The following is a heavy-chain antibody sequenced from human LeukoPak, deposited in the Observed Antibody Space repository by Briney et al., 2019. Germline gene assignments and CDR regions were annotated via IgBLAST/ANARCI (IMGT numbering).Heavy chain of an antibody. CDR3: ARFTGYNSGAFYFDY. CDR2: IYYSGST. Sequence: PSETLSLTCAVSGGSISTYYWSWIRQPAGKGLEWIGYIYYSGSTNYNPSLKSRVTISVDTSKNQFSLKLSSVTAADTAVYYCARFTGYNSGAFYFDYWGQGTLVTVSS. J-gene: IGHJ4*02. V-gene: IGHV4-59*08. CDR1: GGSISTYY. D-gene: IGHD5-24*01.